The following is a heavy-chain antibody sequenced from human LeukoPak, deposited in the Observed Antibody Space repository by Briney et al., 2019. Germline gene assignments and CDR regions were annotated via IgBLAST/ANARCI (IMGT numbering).Heavy chain of an antibody. CDR2: ITPSGGST. CDR3: ARDRYASGSYYSPNNCFDP. Sequence: ASVKVSCKASGYTFTTYYMHWVRQAPGQGLEWMGIITPSGGSTSYAQKFQGRVTMTRDMSTSTVYMDLSSLRSEDTAMYYCARDRYASGSYYSPNNCFDPWGQGTLVTVSS. J-gene: IGHJ5*02. CDR1: GYTFTTYY. D-gene: IGHD3-10*01. V-gene: IGHV1-46*01.